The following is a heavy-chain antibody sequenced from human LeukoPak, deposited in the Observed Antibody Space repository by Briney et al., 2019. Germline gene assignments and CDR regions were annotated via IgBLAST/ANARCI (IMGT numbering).Heavy chain of an antibody. CDR2: MNPNSGNT. J-gene: IGHJ4*02. D-gene: IGHD3-16*02. CDR1: GYTFTSYD. CDR3: ARGPYDYVWGSYHPHFDY. V-gene: IGHV1-8*01. Sequence: ASVKVSCKASGYTFTSYDINWVRQATGQGLEWMGWMNPNSGNTGYAQKFQGRVTMTRNTSISTAYMELSSLRSEDTAVYYCARGPYDYVWGSYHPHFDYWGQGTLVTVSS.